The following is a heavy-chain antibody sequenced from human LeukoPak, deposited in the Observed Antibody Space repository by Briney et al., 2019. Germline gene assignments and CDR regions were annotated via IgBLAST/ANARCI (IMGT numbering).Heavy chain of an antibody. Sequence: SETLSLTCTVSGGSISSSSYYWGWIRQPPGKGLEWIGSIYYSGSTYYNPSLKSRVTISVDTSKNQFSLKLSSVTAADTAVYYCARGGREYYYDSSGYFDYWGQGTLVTVSS. J-gene: IGHJ4*02. D-gene: IGHD3-22*01. CDR1: GGSISSSSYY. CDR2: IYYSGST. CDR3: ARGGREYYYDSSGYFDY. V-gene: IGHV4-39*07.